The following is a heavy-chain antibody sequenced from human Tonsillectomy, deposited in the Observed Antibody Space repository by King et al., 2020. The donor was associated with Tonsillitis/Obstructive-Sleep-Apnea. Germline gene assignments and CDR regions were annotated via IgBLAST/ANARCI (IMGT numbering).Heavy chain of an antibody. J-gene: IGHJ3*02. CDR2: IDPSDSYT. D-gene: IGHD3-22*01. CDR3: AREPRDYYDSSGFSDAFDI. CDR1: GYSFTSYW. Sequence: VQLVESGAEVKKPGASLRISCKGSGYSFTSYWISWVRQMPGKGLEWMGRIDPSDSYTNYSPSFQGHVTISADKSISTAYLQWSSLKASDTAMYYCAREPRDYYDSSGFSDAFDIWGQGTMVTVSS. V-gene: IGHV5-10-1*03.